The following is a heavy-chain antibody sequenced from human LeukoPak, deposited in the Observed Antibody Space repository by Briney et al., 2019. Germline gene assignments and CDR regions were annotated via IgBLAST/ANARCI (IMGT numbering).Heavy chain of an antibody. Sequence: GEALKISCKGSGYSFTRYCIGWVRQLPGKGLEWMGIIYPGDSETRYSPSFQGQVTISADKSFSTAYLQWRRLKASDTAMYYCARWQLANGAFDIWGQGTMVTVSS. CDR2: IYPGDSET. J-gene: IGHJ3*02. V-gene: IGHV5-51*01. D-gene: IGHD6-6*01. CDR3: ARWQLANGAFDI. CDR1: GYSFTRYC.